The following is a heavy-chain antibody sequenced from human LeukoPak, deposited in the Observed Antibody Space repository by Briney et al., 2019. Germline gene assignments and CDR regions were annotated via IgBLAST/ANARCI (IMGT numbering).Heavy chain of an antibody. D-gene: IGHD3-10*01. J-gene: IGHJ6*03. CDR1: AFTFRSNS. CDR2: ISSSSYI. CDR3: ARDTYRGDSSMDV. Sequence: GGSLLLSCAASAFTFRSNSLNGVRRPPGKGLEGVSSISSSSYIYYADSVKGRFTISRDNAKNSLYLQMNSLRAEDTAVYYCARDTYRGDSSMDVWGKGTTVTVSS. V-gene: IGHV3-21*01.